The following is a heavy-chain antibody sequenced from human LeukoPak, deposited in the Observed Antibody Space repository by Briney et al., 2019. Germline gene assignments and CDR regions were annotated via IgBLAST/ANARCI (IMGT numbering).Heavy chain of an antibody. D-gene: IGHD5-24*01. CDR3: ARHEEGYNMRGPQH. CDR2: ISVTGNSI. CDR1: VFTFNAYY. Sequence: PGGPLRLSRAPSVFTFNAYYMSWIPRAPGKGLEGRSYISVTGNSIYYAGSVKGRFNICRDNAKNSVCLQMISVRGEDTAVYYGARHEEGYNMRGPQHWGEGSVVAV. V-gene: IGHV3-11*04. J-gene: IGHJ1*01.